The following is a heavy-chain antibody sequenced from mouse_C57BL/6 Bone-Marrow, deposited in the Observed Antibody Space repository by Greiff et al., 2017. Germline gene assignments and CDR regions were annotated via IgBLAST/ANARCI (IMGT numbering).Heavy chain of an antibody. D-gene: IGHD1-1*01. Sequence: QVQLQQPGAELVRPGSSVKLSCKASGYTFTSYWMHWVKQRPIQGLEWIGNIDPSDSETHYNQKFKDKATLTVDKSSSTAYMQLSSLTSADSAVYYCARCPITSVVAPQFAVWGTGTTVTVSA. CDR2: IDPSDSET. CDR1: GYTFTSYW. CDR3: ARCPITSVVAPQFAV. V-gene: IGHV1-52*01. J-gene: IGHJ1*03.